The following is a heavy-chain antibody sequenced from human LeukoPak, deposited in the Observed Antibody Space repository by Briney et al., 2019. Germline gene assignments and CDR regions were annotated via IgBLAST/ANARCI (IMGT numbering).Heavy chain of an antibody. V-gene: IGHV1-58*01. J-gene: IGHJ4*02. CDR1: GFTFTSSA. CDR2: IVVCSGNT. Sequence: GTSVKVSCKASGFTFTSSAVQWVRQARGQRLEWIGWIVVCSGNTNYAQKFQARVRITADKSTSTAYMELSSLRSEDTAVYYCITLIWSSRTSLYADYWGQGTLVTV. CDR3: ITLIWSSRTSLYADY. D-gene: IGHD2-2*01.